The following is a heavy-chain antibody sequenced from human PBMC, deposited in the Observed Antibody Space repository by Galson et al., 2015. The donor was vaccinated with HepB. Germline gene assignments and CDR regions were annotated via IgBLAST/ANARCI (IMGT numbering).Heavy chain of an antibody. CDR3: AKDGSPIVVVVATTPLFDY. D-gene: IGHD2-15*01. Sequence: SLRLSCAASGFTFSSYAMSWVRQAPGKGLEWVSAISGSGGSTYYADSVKGRFTISRDNSKNTLHLQMNSLRADDTAVYYCAKDGSPIVVVVATTPLFDYWGRRTLVPVSS. J-gene: IGHJ4*01. V-gene: IGHV3-23*01. CDR2: ISGSGGST. CDR1: GFTFSSYA.